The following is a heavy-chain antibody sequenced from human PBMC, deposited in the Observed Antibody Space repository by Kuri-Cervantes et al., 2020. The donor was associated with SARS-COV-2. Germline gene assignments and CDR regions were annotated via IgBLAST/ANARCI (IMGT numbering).Heavy chain of an antibody. J-gene: IGHJ4*02. CDR3: AREEVGFLEWLSTSPIDY. CDR2: ISSSSSYI. Sequence: GGSLRLSCAASGFTFSSYSMNWVRQAPGKGLEWVSSISSSSSYIYYADSAKGRFTISRDNAKNSLYLQMNSLRAEDTAVYYCAREEVGFLEWLSTSPIDYWGQGTLVTVSS. D-gene: IGHD3-3*01. CDR1: GFTFSSYS. V-gene: IGHV3-21*01.